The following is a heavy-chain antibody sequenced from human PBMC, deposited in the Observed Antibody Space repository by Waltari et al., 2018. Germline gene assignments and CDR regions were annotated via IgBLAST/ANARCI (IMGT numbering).Heavy chain of an antibody. CDR3: AKWGILLYPDY. V-gene: IGHV3-23*04. Sequence: EVQLVESGGGLVQPGGSLRLSCAASGFTFSSYAMSWVRQAPGKGLEWVSAISVSGGSTYYAYSWKGLFTISRYNSKNTLYLQMNSLRAEDTAVYYCAKWGILLYPDYWGQGTLVTVSS. D-gene: IGHD2-21*01. J-gene: IGHJ4*02. CDR1: GFTFSSYA. CDR2: ISVSGGST.